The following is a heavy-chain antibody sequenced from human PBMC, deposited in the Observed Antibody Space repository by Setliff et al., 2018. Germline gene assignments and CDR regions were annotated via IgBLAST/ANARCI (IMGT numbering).Heavy chain of an antibody. J-gene: IGHJ4*02. Sequence: RASVKVSCKSSGFTFTDYGITWVRQVPGQGLEWMGWLNNYNFNTQYAQKFQGRVTVTTDTSTTTAYMELRSLRADDTAVYYCARINFYVSSGYYYAPELWGQGTTVTVSS. V-gene: IGHV1-18*01. CDR2: LNNYNFNT. CDR1: GFTFTDYG. D-gene: IGHD3-22*01. CDR3: ARINFYVSSGYYYAPEL.